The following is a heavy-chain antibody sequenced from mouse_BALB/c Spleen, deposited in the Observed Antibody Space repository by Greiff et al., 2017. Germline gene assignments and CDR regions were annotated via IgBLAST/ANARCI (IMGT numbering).Heavy chain of an antibody. J-gene: IGHJ4*01. D-gene: IGHD5-1*01. CDR1: GYTFTEYT. CDR2: INPNNGGT. CDR3: SRVYLYAMDY. V-gene: IGHV1-18*01. Sequence: EVQLQQSGPELVKPGASVKISCTTSGYTFTEYTMHWVKQSHGKSLEWIGGINPNNGGTSYNHKFKGKDTLTIDKSSSTAYMELRSLTSEDSAVYYASRVYLYAMDYWGQGTSVTVSS.